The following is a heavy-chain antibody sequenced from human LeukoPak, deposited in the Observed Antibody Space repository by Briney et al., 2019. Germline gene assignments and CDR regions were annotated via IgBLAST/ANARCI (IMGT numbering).Heavy chain of an antibody. D-gene: IGHD6-19*01. Sequence: PSETLSLTCAVSGGSISSGGYSWSWIRQPPGKGLEWIGYIYHSGSTYYNPSLRSRVTISVDTSKNQFSLNLTSVTAADTAVYYCARGYRSDWHGELGYWGQGTLVTVSS. CDR1: GGSISSGGYS. J-gene: IGHJ4*02. CDR3: ARGYRSDWHGELGY. V-gene: IGHV4-30-2*01. CDR2: IYHSGST.